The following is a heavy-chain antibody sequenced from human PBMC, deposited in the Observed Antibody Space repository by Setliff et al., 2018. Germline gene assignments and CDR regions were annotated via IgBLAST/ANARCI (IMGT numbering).Heavy chain of an antibody. CDR3: ARGGGYYFGYYYYGMDA. Sequence: KASETLSLTCTVSGGSISSYYWSWIRQPPGKGLEWIGYVYYSGSTNNNPSLKSRVTISVDTSKNQFSLKLSSVTAADTAVYYCARGGGYYFGYYYYGMDAGGQGTTVTVSS. V-gene: IGHV4-59*01. D-gene: IGHD3-22*01. CDR1: GGSISSYY. J-gene: IGHJ6*02. CDR2: VYYSGST.